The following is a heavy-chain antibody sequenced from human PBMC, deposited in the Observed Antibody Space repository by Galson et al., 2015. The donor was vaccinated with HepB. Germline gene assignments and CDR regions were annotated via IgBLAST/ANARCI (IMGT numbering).Heavy chain of an antibody. Sequence: SLRLSCAASGFSFSNYAMHWVRQAPGKGLEWVALISFDGSNKYYADSVKGRFTISRDNSKNTLYLQMNSLRAEDTAVYYCARDRVHYYDSRGYYGDASDIWGQGTMVTVSS. CDR3: ARDRVHYYDSRGYYGDASDI. D-gene: IGHD3-22*01. CDR1: GFSFSNYA. CDR2: ISFDGSNK. V-gene: IGHV3-30*04. J-gene: IGHJ3*02.